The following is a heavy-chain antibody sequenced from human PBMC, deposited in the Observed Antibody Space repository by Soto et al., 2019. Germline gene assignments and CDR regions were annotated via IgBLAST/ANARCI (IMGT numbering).Heavy chain of an antibody. J-gene: IGHJ4*02. D-gene: IGHD6-19*01. CDR2: INAYNGNT. CDR1: GYTFTNYG. Sequence: QVQLVQSGAEVRKPGASVKVSCKASGYTFTNYGISSVRQAPGQGLEWMGWINAYNGNTNYAQKLQGRLIMTTDTSTSTAYMELRTLRSDDTAVYYCARTSSSGWSRYWGQGTLVTVSS. CDR3: ARTSSSGWSRY. V-gene: IGHV1-18*01.